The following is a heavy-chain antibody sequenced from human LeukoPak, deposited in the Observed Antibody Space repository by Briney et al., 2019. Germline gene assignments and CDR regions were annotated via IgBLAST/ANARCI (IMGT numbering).Heavy chain of an antibody. CDR3: ASRYSSSAYYYYGMDV. CDR1: GGSISSSRYY. J-gene: IGHJ6*02. D-gene: IGHD6-6*01. V-gene: IGHV4-39*01. CDR2: IYYSGST. Sequence: KPSETLSLTCTVSGGSISSSRYYWGWIRQPPGKGLEWIGSIYYSGSTYYNPSLKSRVTISVDTSKNQFSLKLSSVTAADTAVYYCASRYSSSAYYYYGMDVWGQGTTVTVSS.